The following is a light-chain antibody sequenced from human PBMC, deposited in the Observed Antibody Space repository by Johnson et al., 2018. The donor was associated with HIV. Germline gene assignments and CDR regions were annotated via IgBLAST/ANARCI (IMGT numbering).Light chain of an antibody. CDR1: SSNIGNNY. CDR3: GPWDTSLRSGF. CDR2: DNN. Sequence: QSVLTQPPSVSAAPGQKVTISCSGSSSNIGNNYVSWYQQLPGTAPKLLIYDNNKRPSGIPDRFSGSKSGTSATLGITGLQTGDEADYYCGPWDTSLRSGFFGTGTKVTV. J-gene: IGLJ1*01. V-gene: IGLV1-51*01.